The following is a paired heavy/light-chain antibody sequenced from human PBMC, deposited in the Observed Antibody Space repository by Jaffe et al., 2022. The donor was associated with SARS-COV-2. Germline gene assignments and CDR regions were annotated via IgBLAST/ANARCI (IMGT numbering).Heavy chain of an antibody. Sequence: QITLKESGPTLVKPTQTLTLTCTFSGFSLSTSGMAVGWIRQPPGKALEWLALIYWDDDKRYSPSLQSRLTITKDTSKNQVVLTMTDMDPVDTGSYYCAHMTLSSGWFNYWGQGTLVTVSS. V-gene: IGHV2-5*02. CDR2: IYWDDDK. CDR3: AHMTLSSGWFNY. D-gene: IGHD6-19*01. J-gene: IGHJ4*02. CDR1: GFSLSTSGMA.
Light chain of an antibody. CDR3: QHRITWPRT. CDR2: DAS. CDR1: QSVRSY. Sequence: EVVLTQSPATLSLSPGERATLSCRASQSVRSYLAWYQQKPGQAPRLLIYDASNRATGIPARFSGSGSGTDFTLTISSLEPEDFAVYYCQHRITWPRTFGPGTKVDTK. V-gene: IGKV3-11*01. J-gene: IGKJ3*01.